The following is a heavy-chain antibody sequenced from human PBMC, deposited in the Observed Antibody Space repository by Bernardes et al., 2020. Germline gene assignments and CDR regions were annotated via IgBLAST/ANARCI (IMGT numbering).Heavy chain of an antibody. CDR3: ARAHLGGRGSHFDY. Sequence: SETLSLTCAVSGGSISSSNWWSWVRQPPGKGLEWIGEIYHSGSTNYNPSLKSRVTISVDKSKNQFSLKLSSVTAADTAVYYCARAHLGGRGSHFDYWGQGTLVTVSS. J-gene: IGHJ4*02. V-gene: IGHV4-4*02. D-gene: IGHD3-16*01. CDR2: IYHSGST. CDR1: GGSISSSNW.